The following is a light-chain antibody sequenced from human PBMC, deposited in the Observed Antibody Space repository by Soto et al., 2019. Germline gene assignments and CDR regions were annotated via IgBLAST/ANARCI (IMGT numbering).Light chain of an antibody. CDR2: GAS. J-gene: IGKJ1*01. Sequence: DIQMTQSPSSLSASVGDRVTITCRASHGISNNLAWYQQKPGKVPKLLIYGASTLQSGVPSRFSGSGSGTDLTLTISSLQPEDVATYYCQKYDSAPLTFGQGTKVEFK. V-gene: IGKV1-27*01. CDR1: HGISNN. CDR3: QKYDSAPLT.